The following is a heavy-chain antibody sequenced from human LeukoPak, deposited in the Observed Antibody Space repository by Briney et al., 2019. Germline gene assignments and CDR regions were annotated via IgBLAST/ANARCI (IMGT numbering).Heavy chain of an antibody. D-gene: IGHD3-10*01. Sequence: PSETLSLTCAVSGGSISSSNWWSWVRQPPGKGLEWIGQIYHSGSTNYNPSLKSRVTISVDKSKNQFSLKLSSVTAADTAVYYCARSIYGSGKAHDYWGQGILVTVSS. CDR3: ARSIYGSGKAHDY. J-gene: IGHJ4*02. CDR2: IYHSGST. V-gene: IGHV4-4*02. CDR1: GGSISSSNW.